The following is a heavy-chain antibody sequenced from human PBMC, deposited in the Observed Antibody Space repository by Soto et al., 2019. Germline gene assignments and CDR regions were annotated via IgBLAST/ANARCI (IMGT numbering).Heavy chain of an antibody. CDR2: ISSSDSVA. CDR1: GFTFRSYA. J-gene: IGHJ6*02. V-gene: IGHV3-48*03. CDR3: RRRDNNFYYYSMDV. Sequence: GGSLRLSCVASGFTFRSYAMNWVRQAPGEGLEWVSYISSSDSVAKYGDSVKGRFTISRDNSKKSLYLQMNSLRAEDTALYYCRRRDNNFYYYSMDVWGQGTTVTVSS.